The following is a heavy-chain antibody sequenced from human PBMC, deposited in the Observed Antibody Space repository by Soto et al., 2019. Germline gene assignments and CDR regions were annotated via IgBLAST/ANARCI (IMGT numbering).Heavy chain of an antibody. J-gene: IGHJ1*01. D-gene: IGHD2-15*01. Sequence: FYGRCIIKTQGKGLEWIGDIYYSGSTKYNPSLKTRVTISIDTSKNQFSLRLSSVTAADTAVYFCARHCSGGSCYSGAEYFQHWGQGILVTVSS. CDR1: FY. V-gene: IGHV4-59*08. CDR2: IYYSGST. CDR3: ARHCSGGSCYSGAEYFQH.